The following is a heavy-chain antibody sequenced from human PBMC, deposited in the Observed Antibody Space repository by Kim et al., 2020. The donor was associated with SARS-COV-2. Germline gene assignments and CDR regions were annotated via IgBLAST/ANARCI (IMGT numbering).Heavy chain of an antibody. CDR2: ISGSGGST. D-gene: IGHD2-2*01. J-gene: IGHJ4*02. CDR1: GFTFSSYA. V-gene: IGHV3-23*01. Sequence: GGSLRLSCAASGFTFSSYAMSWVRQAPGKGLEWVSAISGSGGSTYYADSVKGRFTISRDNSKNTLYLQMNSLRAEDTAVYYCAKVLLEQTRPIVVVPAAMPDYWGQGTLVTVSS. CDR3: AKVLLEQTRPIVVVPAAMPDY.